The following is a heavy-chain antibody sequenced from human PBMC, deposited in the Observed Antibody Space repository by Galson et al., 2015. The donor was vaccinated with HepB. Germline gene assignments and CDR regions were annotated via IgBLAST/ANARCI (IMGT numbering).Heavy chain of an antibody. Sequence: SCKASGYTFTSYGISWVRQAPGQGLEWMGWSSAYNGNTNYAQKLQGRVTMTTDTSTSTAYMELRSLRSDDTAVYYCARVHDFWSGRYYYYYYGMDVWGQGTTVTVSS. CDR2: SSAYNGNT. V-gene: IGHV1-18*04. CDR1: GYTFTSYG. CDR3: ARVHDFWSGRYYYYYYGMDV. J-gene: IGHJ6*02. D-gene: IGHD3-3*01.